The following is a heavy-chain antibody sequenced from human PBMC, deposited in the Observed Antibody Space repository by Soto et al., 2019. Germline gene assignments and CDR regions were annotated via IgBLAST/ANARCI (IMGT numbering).Heavy chain of an antibody. Sequence: PSQTLSLTCAISGDSVSSNSAAWNWIRQSPSRGLEWLGRTYYRSKWYNDYAVSVKSRITINPDTSKNQFSLQLNSVTPEDTAVYYCARDSSSFVEVKTLKLYNWFDPWGQGTLVTVSS. V-gene: IGHV6-1*01. CDR3: ARDSSSFVEVKTLKLYNWFDP. CDR1: GDSVSSNSAA. J-gene: IGHJ5*02. CDR2: TYYRSKWYN. D-gene: IGHD6-6*01.